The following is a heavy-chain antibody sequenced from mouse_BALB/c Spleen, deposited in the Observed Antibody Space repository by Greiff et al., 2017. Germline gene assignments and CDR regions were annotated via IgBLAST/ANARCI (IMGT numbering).Heavy chain of an antibody. D-gene: IGHD2-1*01. Sequence: VQLQQSGPALVKPGASVKISCKASGYSFPGYFMNWVMLSHGKSLEWIGRINPYNGDTFYNQKFKGKATLTVDKSSSTDHMELRSLASEDSAVYYCARGYGNWAMDEGGQGNSGTVAA. V-gene: IGHV1-20*02. CDR1: GYSFPGYF. CDR2: INPYNGDT. J-gene: IGHJ4*01. CDR3: ARGYGNWAMDE.